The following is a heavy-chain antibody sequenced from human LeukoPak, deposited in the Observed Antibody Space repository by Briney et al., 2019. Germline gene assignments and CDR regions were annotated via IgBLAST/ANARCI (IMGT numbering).Heavy chain of an antibody. CDR1: GFIFSNYW. CDR2: IRQDGSER. J-gene: IGHJ4*02. Sequence: GSLRLSCAASGFIFSNYWMTWVRQAPGKGLEWVAHIRQDGSERHYVDSVKDRFTISRDNAKNSLDLQMDSLRAEDTAVYYCARDWGSTGYDLYDSWGQGTLLTVSS. CDR3: ARDWGSTGYDLYDS. D-gene: IGHD5-12*01. V-gene: IGHV3-7*01.